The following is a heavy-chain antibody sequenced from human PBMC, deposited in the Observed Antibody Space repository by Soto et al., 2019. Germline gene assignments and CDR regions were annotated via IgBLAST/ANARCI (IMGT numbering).Heavy chain of an antibody. Sequence: GGSLRLSCVVSEFTLSRYWMHWVRQVPGKGLEWVSQIYRAGTPTTYADSVKGRFTISRDNDINTLYLQMNSLRVEDTAVYYCVRGNNYDMVVCGQEHTVPVS. V-gene: IGHV3-74*01. CDR3: VRGNNYDMVV. CDR2: IYRAGTPT. CDR1: EFTLSRYW. J-gene: IGHJ6*02.